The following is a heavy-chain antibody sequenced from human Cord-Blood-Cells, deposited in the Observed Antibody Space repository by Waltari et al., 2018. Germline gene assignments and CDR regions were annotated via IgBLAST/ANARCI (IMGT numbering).Heavy chain of an antibody. CDR3: ARDGIAARRRGFDY. Sequence: EVQLVESGGGLVQPGGSLSLSCAASGFTFSSSWMSCVRQAPGKGLEWVANIKQDGSEKYYVDSVKGRFTISRDNAKNSLYLQMNSLRAEDTAVYYCARDGIAARRRGFDYWGQGTLDTVSS. CDR1: GFTFSSSW. J-gene: IGHJ4*02. V-gene: IGHV3-7*01. D-gene: IGHD6-6*01. CDR2: IKQDGSEK.